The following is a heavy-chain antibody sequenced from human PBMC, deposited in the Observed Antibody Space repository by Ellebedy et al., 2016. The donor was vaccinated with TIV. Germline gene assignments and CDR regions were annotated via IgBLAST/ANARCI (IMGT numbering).Heavy chain of an antibody. CDR2: IYYSGST. CDR1: GGSISSYY. V-gene: IGHV4-59*01. J-gene: IGHJ6*02. CDR3: ARELVGSTSMDV. D-gene: IGHD2-2*01. Sequence: MPSETLSLTCTVSGGSISSYYWSWIRQPPGKGLEWIGYIYYSGSTNYNPSLKSRVTISVDTSKNQFSLKLSSVTAADTAVYYCARELVGSTSMDVWGQGTTVTVSS.